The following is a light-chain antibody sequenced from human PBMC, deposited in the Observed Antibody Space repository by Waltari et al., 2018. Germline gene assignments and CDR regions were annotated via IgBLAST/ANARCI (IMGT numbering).Light chain of an antibody. J-gene: IGKJ1*01. Sequence: DIQMTQSPSSLSASVGDRVTITCRASQGIRNNLAWYQQKPGKVPKLLIYASSTLQSGVPSRFSGSGSATDFTLTISSLQPEDVATYYCQKYNSAPLTFGQGTKVEIK. CDR1: QGIRNN. V-gene: IGKV1-27*01. CDR2: ASS. CDR3: QKYNSAPLT.